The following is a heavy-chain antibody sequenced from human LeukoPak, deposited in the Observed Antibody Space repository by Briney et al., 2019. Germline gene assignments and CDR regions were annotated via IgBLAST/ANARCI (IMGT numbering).Heavy chain of an antibody. Sequence: GGSLRLSCAASGFTFSSYSMNWVRQAPGKGLEWVSSISSSSSYIYYADSVKGRFTISRDNAKNSLYLQMNSLRAEDTAVYYCARMVSNYYGIDVWGQGTTVTVSS. V-gene: IGHV3-21*01. J-gene: IGHJ6*02. CDR3: ARMVSNYYGIDV. CDR1: GFTFSSYS. CDR2: ISSSSSYI. D-gene: IGHD2-8*01.